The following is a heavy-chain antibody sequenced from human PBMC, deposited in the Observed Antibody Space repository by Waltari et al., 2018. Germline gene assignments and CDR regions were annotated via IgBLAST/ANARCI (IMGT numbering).Heavy chain of an antibody. V-gene: IGHV3-74*01. Sequence: EVQLVESGGGLVQPGGSLRLSCAASEFPFSGYWMHWVRQAPGKGRGWVSRINSDESSTSYADSVKGRFTISRDNAKNTLYLQMNSLRAEDTAVYYCASQNGGNSWWLDPWGQGTLVTVSS. D-gene: IGHD2-21*02. CDR2: INSDESST. J-gene: IGHJ5*02. CDR3: ASQNGGNSWWLDP. CDR1: EFPFSGYW.